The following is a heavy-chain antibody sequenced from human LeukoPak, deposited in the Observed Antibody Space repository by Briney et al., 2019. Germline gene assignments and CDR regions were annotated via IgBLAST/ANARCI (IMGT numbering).Heavy chain of an antibody. CDR2: IRYDGSNK. V-gene: IGHV3-30*02. CDR3: AKDLTPDYSPFDP. Sequence: GGSLRLSCAASGFTFSSYGMHWVRQAPGKGLEWVAFIRYDGSNKYYADSVKGRFTISRDNSKNTLYLQMNSLRAEDTAVYYCAKDLTPDYSPFDPWGQGTLVTVSS. J-gene: IGHJ5*02. CDR1: GFTFSSYG. D-gene: IGHD4-11*01.